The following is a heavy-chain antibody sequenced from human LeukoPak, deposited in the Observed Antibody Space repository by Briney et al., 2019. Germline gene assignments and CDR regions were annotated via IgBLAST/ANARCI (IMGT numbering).Heavy chain of an antibody. CDR2: IRSSSSVI. V-gene: IGHV3-21*01. CDR1: GLEFDGYT. J-gene: IGHJ4*02. Sequence: GGSLRLSCVASGLEFDGYTFNWVRQAPGEGLEWVSSIRSSSSVIYYADSVKGRFTISRDNSKNTLYLQMNNLRAEDTAVYYCASLGLTAAGTPDFDYWGQGTLVTVSP. D-gene: IGHD6-13*01. CDR3: ASLGLTAAGTPDFDY.